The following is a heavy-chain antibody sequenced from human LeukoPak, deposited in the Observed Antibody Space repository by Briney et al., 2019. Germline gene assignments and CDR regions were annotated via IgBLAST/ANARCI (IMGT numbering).Heavy chain of an antibody. J-gene: IGHJ4*02. Sequence: GGSLRLSCAASGFTFSSYGMHWVRQAPGKGLEWVAVISYDGSNKYYADSVKGRFTISRDNSKNTLYLQMNSLRAEDTAVYYCAIVAVIMEGLRLAFYCWGQGTLATVSS. D-gene: IGHD3-10*01. CDR2: ISYDGSNK. V-gene: IGHV3-30*03. CDR3: AIVAVIMEGLRLAFYC. CDR1: GFTFSSYG.